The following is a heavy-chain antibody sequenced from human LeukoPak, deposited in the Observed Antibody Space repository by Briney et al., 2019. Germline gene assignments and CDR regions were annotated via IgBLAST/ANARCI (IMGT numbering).Heavy chain of an antibody. CDR3: ARGGYSYGYNWYFDP. CDR1: GGSFSGYY. D-gene: IGHD5-18*01. J-gene: IGHJ2*01. Sequence: PSETLSLTCAVYGGSFSGYYWSWIRQPPGKGLEWIGEINHSGSTNYNPSLKSRVTISVDTSKNQFSLKLSSVTAADTAVYYCARGGYSYGYNWYFDPWGRGTLVTVFS. CDR2: INHSGST. V-gene: IGHV4-34*01.